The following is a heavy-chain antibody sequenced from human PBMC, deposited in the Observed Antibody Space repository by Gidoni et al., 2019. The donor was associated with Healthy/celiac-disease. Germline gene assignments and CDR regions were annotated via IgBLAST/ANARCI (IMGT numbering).Heavy chain of an antibody. CDR2: IIPIFGTA. CDR1: GGTFSSYA. CDR3: ARAFRPYCSSTSDSPNNWFDP. V-gene: IGHV1-69*01. J-gene: IGHJ5*02. Sequence: EVKKPGSSVKVSCKASGGTFSSYAISWVRQAPGQWLEWMGGIIPIFGTANYAQKFQGRVTITADESTSTAYMELSSLRSEDTAVYYCARAFRPYCSSTSDSPNNWFDPWGQGTLVTVSS. D-gene: IGHD2-2*01.